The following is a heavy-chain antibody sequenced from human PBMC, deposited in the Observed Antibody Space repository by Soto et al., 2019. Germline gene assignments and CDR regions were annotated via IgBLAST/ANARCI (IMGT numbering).Heavy chain of an antibody. Sequence: QITLKESGPTLVKPTQTLTLTCTFSGFSLSTSGVGVGWIRQPPGKALEWLALIYWNDDKRYSPSLKSRLTITKDTSKNQVVLTMTNMDPVDTATYYCAHRKSWELWFGFDYWGQGTLVTVSS. V-gene: IGHV2-5*01. CDR1: GFSLSTSGVG. CDR3: AHRKSWELWFGFDY. D-gene: IGHD3-10*01. CDR2: IYWNDDK. J-gene: IGHJ4*02.